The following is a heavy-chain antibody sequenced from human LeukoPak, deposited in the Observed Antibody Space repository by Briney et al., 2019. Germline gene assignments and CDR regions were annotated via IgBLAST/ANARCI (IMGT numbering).Heavy chain of an antibody. CDR1: GLTFSSYW. V-gene: IGHV3-7*01. D-gene: IGHD3-10*01. CDR2: IKQDGSEK. CDR3: AREGGYGSRSYGAFDI. J-gene: IGHJ3*02. Sequence: GGSLRLSCEASGLTFSSYWMSWVRQAPGKGLEWVANIKQDGSEKYYVDSVKGRFTISRDNAKNSLYLQMNTLRAEDTAVYYCAREGGYGSRSYGAFDIWGQGTMVTVSS.